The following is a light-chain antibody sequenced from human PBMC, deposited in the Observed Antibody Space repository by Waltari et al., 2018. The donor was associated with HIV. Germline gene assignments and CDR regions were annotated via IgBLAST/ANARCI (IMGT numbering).Light chain of an antibody. CDR1: QSISKN. J-gene: IGKJ1*01. CDR3: QQYNNWPGT. V-gene: IGKV3-15*01. CDR2: GAS. Sequence: ERVMTQSPSTLSLSPGEGATLSCRASQSISKNLAWYQQKPGQAPRLLIHGASTRATGIPARFSGSGSGTEFTLTISGLQSGDSAVYYCQQYNNWPGTFGQGTKVEI.